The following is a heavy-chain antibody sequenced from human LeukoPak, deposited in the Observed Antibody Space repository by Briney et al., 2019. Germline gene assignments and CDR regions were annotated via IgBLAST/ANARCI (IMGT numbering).Heavy chain of an antibody. Sequence: SETLSLTCAVYGGSFSGYYWSWIRQPPGKGLEWIGEINHSGSTNYNPSLKSRVTISVDTSKNQFSLKLSSVTAADTAVYYCARATSMVRGVIASDFDYWGQGTLVTVPS. CDR2: INHSGST. CDR3: ARATSMVRGVIASDFDY. V-gene: IGHV4-34*01. D-gene: IGHD3-10*01. CDR1: GGSFSGYY. J-gene: IGHJ4*02.